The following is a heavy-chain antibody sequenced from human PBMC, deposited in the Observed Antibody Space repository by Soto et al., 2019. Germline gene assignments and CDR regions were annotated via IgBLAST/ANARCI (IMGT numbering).Heavy chain of an antibody. CDR1: GGSFSGYY. D-gene: IGHD3-10*01. Sequence: PSETLSLTCAVYGGSFSGYYWSWIRQPPGKGLEWIGEINHSGSTNYNPSLKSRVTISVDTSKNQFSLKPSSVTAADTGVYYCARGSYYYGSGSYYRGWFDPWGQGTLVTVSS. V-gene: IGHV4-34*01. CDR2: INHSGST. CDR3: ARGSYYYGSGSYYRGWFDP. J-gene: IGHJ5*02.